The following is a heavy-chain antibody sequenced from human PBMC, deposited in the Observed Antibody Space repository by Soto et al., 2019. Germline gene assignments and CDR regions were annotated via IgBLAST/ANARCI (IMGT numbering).Heavy chain of an antibody. Sequence: SDTLSLTCAVYGGSFSGYYWSWIRQPPGKGLEWIGEINHSGSTNYNPSLKSRVTISVDTSKNQFSLKLSSVTAADTAVYYCARANYYDSSGYYYGNWFDPWGQGTLVTVSS. V-gene: IGHV4-34*01. CDR2: INHSGST. J-gene: IGHJ5*02. D-gene: IGHD3-22*01. CDR1: GGSFSGYY. CDR3: ARANYYDSSGYYYGNWFDP.